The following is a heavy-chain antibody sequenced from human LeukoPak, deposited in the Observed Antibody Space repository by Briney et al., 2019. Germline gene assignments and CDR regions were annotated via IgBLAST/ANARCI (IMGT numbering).Heavy chain of an antibody. CDR3: ARSHYYDSSGSHNNWFDP. CDR2: INHSGST. Sequence: SEALSLTCAVYGGSFSGYYWSWIRQPPGKGLEWIGEINHSGSTNYNPSLKSRVTISVDTSKNQFSLKLSSVTAADTTVYYCARSHYYDSSGSHNNWFDPWGQGTLVTVSS. CDR1: GGSFSGYY. D-gene: IGHD3-22*01. J-gene: IGHJ5*02. V-gene: IGHV4-34*01.